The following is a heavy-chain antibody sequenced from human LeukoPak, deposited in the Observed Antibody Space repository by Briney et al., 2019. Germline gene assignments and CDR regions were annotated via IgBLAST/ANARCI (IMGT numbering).Heavy chain of an antibody. CDR2: IYHSGST. D-gene: IGHD3-10*01. CDR3: ARASRELDY. Sequence: SETLSLTCAVYGGSFSGYYWSWIRQPPGKGLEWIGSIYHSGSTYYNPSLKSRVTISVDTSKNQFSLKLSSVTAADTAVYYCARASRELDYWGQGTLVTVSS. V-gene: IGHV4-34*01. J-gene: IGHJ4*02. CDR1: GGSFSGYY.